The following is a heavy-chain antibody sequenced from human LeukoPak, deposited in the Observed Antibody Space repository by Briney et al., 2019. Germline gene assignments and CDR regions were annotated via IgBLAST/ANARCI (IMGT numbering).Heavy chain of an antibody. CDR1: GFTLSNAW. CDR2: IKTKTDGGTT. CDR3: ATPGRRWDYFDY. V-gene: IGHV3-15*01. J-gene: IGHJ4*02. D-gene: IGHD5-24*01. Sequence: GGSLRLSCTVSGFTLSNAWMNWVRQAPGKGLEWIGRIKTKTDGGTTDYAAPVKGRFTILRDDSKNTVYLQMNSLKIEDTAVYSCATPGRRWDYFDYWGRGTLVTVSP.